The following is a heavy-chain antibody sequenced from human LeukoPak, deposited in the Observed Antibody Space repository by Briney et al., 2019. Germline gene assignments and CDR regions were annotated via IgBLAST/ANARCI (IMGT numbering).Heavy chain of an antibody. J-gene: IGHJ4*02. V-gene: IGHV4-59*01. D-gene: IGHD3/OR15-3a*01. CDR3: ARGTHYYPY. Sequence: SETLSLTCTVSGGSITGYYWNWIRQPPGGGLEWIGNIYFSGTTNYNPSLKSRVTISVDTSKNQFSLKLSSVTAADTAVYYCARGTHYYPYWGRGTLGTVS. CDR2: IYFSGTT. CDR1: GGSITGYY.